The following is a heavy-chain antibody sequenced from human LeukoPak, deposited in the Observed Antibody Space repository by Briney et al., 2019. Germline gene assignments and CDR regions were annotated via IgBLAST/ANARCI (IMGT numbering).Heavy chain of an antibody. V-gene: IGHV7-4-1*02. J-gene: IGHJ5*02. CDR3: TSVIVGATAPWFDP. CDR1: GNILTRYT. Sequence: ASVKVSCKASGNILTRYTINWVRQAPGQGLEWMGWINTNTGKPVYAQGLTGRFVFSWDTSVSTAYLQISSRKTEDTGIYFCTSVIVGATAPWFDPWGQGTPVTVSS. CDR2: INTNTGKP. D-gene: IGHD1-26*01.